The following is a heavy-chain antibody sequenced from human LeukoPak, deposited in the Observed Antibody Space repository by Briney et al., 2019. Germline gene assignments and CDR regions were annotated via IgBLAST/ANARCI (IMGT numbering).Heavy chain of an antibody. CDR1: DGSISSYY. CDR3: ARGGWFGELAFDY. V-gene: IGHV4-59*01. Sequence: SETLSLTCTVSDGSISSYYWSWIRQPPGKGLEWIGYIYYSGSTNYNPSLKSRVTISVDTSRNQFSLKLSSVTAADTAVYYCARGGWFGELAFDYWGQGTLVTVSS. CDR2: IYYSGST. D-gene: IGHD3-10*01. J-gene: IGHJ4*02.